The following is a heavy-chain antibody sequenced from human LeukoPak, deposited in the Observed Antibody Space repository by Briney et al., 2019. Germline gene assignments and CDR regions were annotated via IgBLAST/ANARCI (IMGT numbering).Heavy chain of an antibody. J-gene: IGHJ4*02. V-gene: IGHV3-73*01. D-gene: IGHD6-13*01. CDR2: IRSKVDSYTT. CDR1: GFTFSGSA. CDR3: RAAADLNDY. Sequence: GGSLKLSCAASGFTFSGSAMHWVRQASGKGREWLGRIRSKVDSYTTAYAASVKGRFIVSRDDSKNTAYLQMNSLKTEDTAVYYCRAAADLNDYWGQGTLVTVSS.